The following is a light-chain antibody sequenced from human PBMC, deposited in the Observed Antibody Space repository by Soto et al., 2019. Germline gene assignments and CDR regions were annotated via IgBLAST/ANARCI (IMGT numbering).Light chain of an antibody. Sequence: DIVLTQSPDSLAVSLGERATINCKSSQSVLYSSNNKNYLAWYQQQPGQPPKLLIYWASTRESGVPDRFSGSGSGTDFTLTISSLQAEDVAVYYCQQCFSFPYTFGQGAKLEIK. CDR3: QQCFSFPYT. J-gene: IGKJ2*01. V-gene: IGKV4-1*01. CDR2: WAS. CDR1: QSVLYSSNNKNY.